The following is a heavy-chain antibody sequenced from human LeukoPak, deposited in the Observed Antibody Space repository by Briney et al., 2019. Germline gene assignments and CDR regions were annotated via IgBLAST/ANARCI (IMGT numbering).Heavy chain of an antibody. CDR1: GFTFSSYA. J-gene: IGHJ4*02. CDR3: AKSSSGYRVVTDFDY. D-gene: IGHD3-3*01. CDR2: ISGSGGST. Sequence: PGGSLRLSCAASGFTFSSYATSWVRQAPGKGLEWVSAISGSGGSTYYADSVKGRFTISRDNSKNTLYLQMNSLRAEDTAVYYCAKSSSGYRVVTDFDYWGQGTLVTVSS. V-gene: IGHV3-23*01.